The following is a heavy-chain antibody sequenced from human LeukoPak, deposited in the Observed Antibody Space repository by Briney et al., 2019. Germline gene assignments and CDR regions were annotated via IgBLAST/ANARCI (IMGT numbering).Heavy chain of an antibody. J-gene: IGHJ4*02. V-gene: IGHV4-30-2*01. CDR3: ARRSNSGPFDY. D-gene: IGHD4-23*01. CDR2: IYHSRST. CDR1: GGSISSGGYS. Sequence: PSQTLSLTCAVSGGSISSGGYSWSWIRQPPGKGLEWIGYIYHSRSTNYNPSLKSRVTISVDTSKNQFSLKLSSVTAADTAVYYCARRSNSGPFDYWGQGTLVTVSS.